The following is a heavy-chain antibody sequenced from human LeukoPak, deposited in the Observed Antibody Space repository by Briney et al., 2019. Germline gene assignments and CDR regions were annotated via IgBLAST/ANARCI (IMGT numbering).Heavy chain of an antibody. J-gene: IGHJ4*02. CDR2: ISGIGGIT. CDR3: ARRSDSSGSLDY. V-gene: IGHV3-23*01. Sequence: GGSLRLSCAASGFTFSSYAMSWVRQAPGKGLEWVSIISGIGGITYYPDSVKGRFTISRDNSKNTLYLQMNSLRAEDTAVYYCARRSDSSGSLDYWGQGTLVTVSS. CDR1: GFTFSSYA. D-gene: IGHD3-22*01.